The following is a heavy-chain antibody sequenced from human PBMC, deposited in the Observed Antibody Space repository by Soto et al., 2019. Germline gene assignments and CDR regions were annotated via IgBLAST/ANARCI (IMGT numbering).Heavy chain of an antibody. Sequence: QVQLVQSGAEVKKPGASVKVSCKASDKTFLSYGISWVRQGPGQGLEWMGWISPYNGKTNYAQKLQGRVTMTTDKTTSTAYGKLKSLRSDDTAVYYCATHKDTHMVCRDWGQGTLVTVAS. CDR1: DKTFLSYG. V-gene: IGHV1-18*01. D-gene: IGHD3-10*01. J-gene: IGHJ4*02. CDR3: ATHKDTHMVCRD. CDR2: ISPYNGKT.